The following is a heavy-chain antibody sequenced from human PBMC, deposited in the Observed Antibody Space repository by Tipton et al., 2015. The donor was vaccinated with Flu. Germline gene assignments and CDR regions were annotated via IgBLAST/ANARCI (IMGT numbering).Heavy chain of an antibody. CDR2: VSSDGKRE. V-gene: IGHV3-30*03. D-gene: IGHD2/OR15-2a*01. Sequence: SLRLSCEASGFSFGSNAMHWVRQAPGKGLEWVAVVSSDGKREDYVDALRGRFIISRDNSKNTVYLQMNSLRAEDTAVYYCAYYFVGNSVWGQGTLDTVS. J-gene: IGHJ4*02. CDR3: AYYFVGNSV. CDR1: GFSFGSNA.